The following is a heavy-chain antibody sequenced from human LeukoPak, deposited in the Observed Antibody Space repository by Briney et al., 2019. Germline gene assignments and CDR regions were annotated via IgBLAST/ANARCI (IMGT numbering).Heavy chain of an antibody. CDR2: IYYSGST. CDR3: ARLAVAGTGTYYYYYYMDV. Sequence: PSETLSLTCTVSGGSISSYYWSWIRQPPGKGLGWIGYIYYSGSTNYKPSLKSRVTISVDTSKNQFSLKLSSVTAADTAVYYCARLAVAGTGTYYYYYYMDVWGKGTTVTVSS. V-gene: IGHV4-59*01. D-gene: IGHD6-19*01. CDR1: GGSISSYY. J-gene: IGHJ6*03.